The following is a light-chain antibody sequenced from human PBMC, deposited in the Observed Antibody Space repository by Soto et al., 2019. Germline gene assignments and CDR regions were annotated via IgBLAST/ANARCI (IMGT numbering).Light chain of an antibody. J-gene: IGKJ5*01. CDR3: QQFSSYPLT. CDR2: DAS. V-gene: IGKV3-20*01. CDR1: LSVSSSY. Sequence: DIVMTQSPDSLAVSLGERATLSCRASLSVSSSYLAWYQQKPGQAPRLLIYDASSRATGIPDRFSGGGAWTECTLTISRLEPEDFAVDDCQQFSSYPLTFGGGTRLEIK.